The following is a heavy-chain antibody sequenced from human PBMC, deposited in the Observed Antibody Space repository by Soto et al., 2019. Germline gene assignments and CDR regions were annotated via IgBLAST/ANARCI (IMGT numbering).Heavy chain of an antibody. V-gene: IGHV1-69*01. CDR2: IIPIFGTA. CDR3: ARRICKGSIPCYAFDI. J-gene: IGHJ3*02. D-gene: IGHD2-15*01. CDR1: GGTFSSYA. Sequence: QVQLVQSGAEVKKPGSSVKVSCKASGGTFSSYAISWVRHAPGQGRAWMGGIIPIFGTANYAPKFQGRVTSTADDSTSTAYMELSSLRSEDTAVYYCARRICKGSIPCYAFDIWGHGTMVTVSS.